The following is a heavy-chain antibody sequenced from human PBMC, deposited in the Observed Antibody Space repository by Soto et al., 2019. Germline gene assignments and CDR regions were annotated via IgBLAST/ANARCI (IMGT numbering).Heavy chain of an antibody. CDR1: GFSLSTSGMG. Sequence: QITLKESGPTLVNPTQTLTLTCTFSGFSLSTSGMGVGWIRQPPGKALEWLALIYWDDDRRYSPSLKSRLTITKDTPKNQVVLTMTNMDPVDTATYYCAHRVGGTIHFDYWGQGTLVTVSS. CDR3: AHRVGGTIHFDY. D-gene: IGHD1-7*01. CDR2: IYWDDDR. V-gene: IGHV2-5*02. J-gene: IGHJ4*02.